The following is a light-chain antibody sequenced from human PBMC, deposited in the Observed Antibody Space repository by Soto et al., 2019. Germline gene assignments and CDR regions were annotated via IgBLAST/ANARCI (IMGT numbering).Light chain of an antibody. CDR3: QQYNNRPPVT. J-gene: IGKJ2*01. Sequence: EIVMTQSPGTLSLSPGERATLSCRASQSVSSNFAWYQQKPGQAPRLLIYGASTRSTGVPVRFSGSGSGTEFTLTISSLQAEDFGVYYCQQYNNRPPVTFGQGTKLEIK. V-gene: IGKV3-15*01. CDR1: QSVSSN. CDR2: GAS.